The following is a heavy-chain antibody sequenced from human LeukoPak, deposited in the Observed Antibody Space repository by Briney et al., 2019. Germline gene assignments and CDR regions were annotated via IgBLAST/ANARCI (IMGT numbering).Heavy chain of an antibody. V-gene: IGHV1-18*01. J-gene: IGHJ4*02. D-gene: IGHD4-11*01. Sequence: EASVKVSCKASGYTFSSYGISWVRQAPGQGLEWMGWINTYNGNTNYAQKLQDRVTMTTDTSTSTAYMELRSLRVDDTAVYYCARDLRDYTNSLEFHYWGQGTLITVSS. CDR2: INTYNGNT. CDR1: GYTFSSYG. CDR3: ARDLRDYTNSLEFHY.